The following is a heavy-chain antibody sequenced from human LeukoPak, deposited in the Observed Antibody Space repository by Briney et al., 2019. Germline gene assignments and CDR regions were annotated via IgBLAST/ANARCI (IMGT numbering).Heavy chain of an antibody. Sequence: GASLRLSCAAFGFPFSNYAMSWVGQAPGKGLEWVSAITGSGGKTYYADSVKGRFPISRDNAKNTLYLKMTTLRPEDTAVYYWAKWADCDVVPGYYVSDYWGQGPLVTVPS. CDR1: GFPFSNYA. V-gene: IGHV3-23*01. CDR2: ITGSGGKT. D-gene: IGHD3-9*01. J-gene: IGHJ4*02. CDR3: AKWADCDVVPGYYVSDY.